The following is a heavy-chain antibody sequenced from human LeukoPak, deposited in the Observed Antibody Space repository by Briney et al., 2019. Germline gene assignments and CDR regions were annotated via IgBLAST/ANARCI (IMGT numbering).Heavy chain of an antibody. Sequence: SETLSLTCAVSGGSISSGGYYWSWIRQHPGKGLEWIGYIYYSGSTYYNPSLKSRVTISVDTSKNQFSLKLSSVTAADTAVYYCARVWGDILTGYYFDYWGQGTLVTVSS. J-gene: IGHJ4*02. D-gene: IGHD3-9*01. CDR2: IYYSGST. CDR1: GGSISSGGYY. V-gene: IGHV4-31*11. CDR3: ARVWGDILTGYYFDY.